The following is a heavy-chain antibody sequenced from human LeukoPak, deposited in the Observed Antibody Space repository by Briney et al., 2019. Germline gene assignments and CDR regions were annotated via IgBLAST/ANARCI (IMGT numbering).Heavy chain of an antibody. CDR2: INHSGST. Sequence: SETLSLTCAVYGGSFSGYYWSWLRQPPGKGLEWIGEINHSGSTNYNPSLKSRVTISVDTSKNQFSLRLTSVTAADTAVYYCARQTGSGLFILPGGQGTLVTASS. V-gene: IGHV4-34*01. CDR1: GGSFSGYY. D-gene: IGHD3/OR15-3a*01. J-gene: IGHJ4*02. CDR3: ARQTGSGLFILP.